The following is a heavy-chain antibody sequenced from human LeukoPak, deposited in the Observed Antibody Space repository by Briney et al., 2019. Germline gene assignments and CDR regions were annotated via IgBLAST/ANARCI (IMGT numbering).Heavy chain of an antibody. CDR3: ARTHRGFNWFDP. V-gene: IGHV1-18*04. Sequence: ASVKVSCKASGYTFTSYGISWVRQAPGQGLEWMGWTSAYNGNTNYAQKLQGRVTMTTDTSTSTAYMELRSLRSDDTAVYYCARTHRGFNWFDPWGQGTLVTVSS. J-gene: IGHJ5*02. CDR1: GYTFTSYG. D-gene: IGHD1-14*01. CDR2: TSAYNGNT.